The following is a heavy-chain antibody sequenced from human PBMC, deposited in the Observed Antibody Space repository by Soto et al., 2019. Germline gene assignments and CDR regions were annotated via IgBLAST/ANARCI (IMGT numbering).Heavy chain of an antibody. CDR3: ARAVTGWGNACQS. Sequence: SETLALTCIVSGGSISSADSYSSWIRQPPGKGLEWIGYVYCSGSTYCNPSLKSRVTISVDTSTNQFSLKLSSVTAADTAGYYGARAVTGWGNACQSCGQGTMVTAS. V-gene: IGHV4-30-4*01. D-gene: IGHD6-19*01. J-gene: IGHJ3*02. CDR1: GGSISSADSY. CDR2: VYCSGST.